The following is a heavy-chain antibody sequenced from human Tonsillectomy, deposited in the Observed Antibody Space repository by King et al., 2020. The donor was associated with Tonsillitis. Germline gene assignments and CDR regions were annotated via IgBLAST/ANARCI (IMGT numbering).Heavy chain of an antibody. J-gene: IGHJ6*04. D-gene: IGHD1-14*01. V-gene: IGHV4-34*01. CDR3: ARSPPNRKKGGTRQGGAVDV. CDR1: GGSFSGYY. CDR2: INHSGST. Sequence: VQLQQWGAGLLKPSETLSLTCAVYGGSFSGYYWSWIRQPPGKGLEWIGEINHSGSTNYNPSLKSRVTISVDTSKNQFSLKLSSVTAADTAVYYCARSPPNRKKGGTRQGGAVDVWGKGTTVTVSS.